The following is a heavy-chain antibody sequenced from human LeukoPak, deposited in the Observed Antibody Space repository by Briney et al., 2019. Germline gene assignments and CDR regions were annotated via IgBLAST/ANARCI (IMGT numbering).Heavy chain of an antibody. CDR1: GFTFSSYG. CDR2: IRNDGNYK. D-gene: IGHD2/OR15-2a*01. J-gene: IGHJ6*03. CDR3: AKEDFSDYYFYYMDV. Sequence: PGGSLRLSCAASGFTFSSYGMHWVRQAPGKGLEWVTFIRNDGNYKSYADSVKGRFTISRDNSKTTLYLQMNSLRAEDTAVYYCAKEDFSDYYFYYMDVWGKGTTVTISS. V-gene: IGHV3-30*02.